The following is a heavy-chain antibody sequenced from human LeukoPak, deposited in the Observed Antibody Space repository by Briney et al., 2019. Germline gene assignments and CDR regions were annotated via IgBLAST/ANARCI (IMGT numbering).Heavy chain of an antibody. D-gene: IGHD4-17*01. Sequence: GGSLRLSCAASGFTFSDYYMSWIRQAPGKGLEWVSYISSSGSTIYYADSVKGRFTISRDNAKNSLYLQMNSLRAEDTAVYYCAGRPTVTTFWFDPWGQGTLVTVSS. J-gene: IGHJ5*02. CDR2: ISSSGSTI. CDR1: GFTFSDYY. CDR3: AGRPTVTTFWFDP. V-gene: IGHV3-11*01.